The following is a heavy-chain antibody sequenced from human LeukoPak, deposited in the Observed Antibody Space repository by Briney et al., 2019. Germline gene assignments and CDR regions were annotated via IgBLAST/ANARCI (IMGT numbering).Heavy chain of an antibody. Sequence: ASVKVSCKASGYTFTSYYMHWVRQAPGQGLEWMGIINPSGGSTSYAQKFQGRVTMTRDMSTSTVYMELSSLRSEDTAVYYCARAGGYYDILTGYYSLWGQGTLVTVSS. V-gene: IGHV1-46*01. D-gene: IGHD3-9*01. CDR2: INPSGGST. J-gene: IGHJ4*02. CDR1: GYTFTSYY. CDR3: ARAGGYYDILTGYYSL.